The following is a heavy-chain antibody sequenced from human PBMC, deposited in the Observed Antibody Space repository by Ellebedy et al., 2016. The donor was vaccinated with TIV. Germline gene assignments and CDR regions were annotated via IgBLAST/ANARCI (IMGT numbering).Heavy chain of an antibody. CDR3: VRDLHWAFDI. D-gene: IGHD1-1*01. J-gene: IGHJ3*02. V-gene: IGHV3-48*02. Sequence: ESLKISCSASGFTFSSFCMTWVRQAPGKGLEWVSYIPRDSDAMSYADSVKGRFTISRDNAKNSLYLQMNSLRDADTAVYYCVRDLHWAFDIWGQGTVVTVSS. CDR1: GFTFSSFC. CDR2: IPRDSDAM.